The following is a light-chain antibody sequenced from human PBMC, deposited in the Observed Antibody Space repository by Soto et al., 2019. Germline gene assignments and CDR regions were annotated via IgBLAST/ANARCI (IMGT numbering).Light chain of an antibody. V-gene: IGLV2-14*01. CDR1: SSDVGGHNY. Sequence: QSALTQPASVSGSPGQSITISCTGTSSDVGGHNYVSWYQQHPGNAPKLMIYDVSNRPSGVSNRFSGSKSGNTASLTISGLQGEDEADYYCSSYTSSSTLVFGGGTQLTVL. CDR2: DVS. J-gene: IGLJ2*01. CDR3: SSYTSSSTLV.